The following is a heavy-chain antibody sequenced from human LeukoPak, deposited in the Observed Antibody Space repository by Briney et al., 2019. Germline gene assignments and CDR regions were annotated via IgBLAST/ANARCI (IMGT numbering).Heavy chain of an antibody. CDR2: IWYDGNDK. V-gene: IGHV3-33*01. Sequence: PGGSLRLSCAASGIIFSSNGMHWVRQAPGKGLEWVAVIWYDGNDKYYAESVKGRFTISRDNSKNTLYLLMNSLRAEDTAVYYCARSKTGQHGLRYGMDVWGQGTTVTVSS. CDR3: ARSKTGQHGLRYGMDV. CDR1: GIIFSSNG. J-gene: IGHJ6*02. D-gene: IGHD4-17*01.